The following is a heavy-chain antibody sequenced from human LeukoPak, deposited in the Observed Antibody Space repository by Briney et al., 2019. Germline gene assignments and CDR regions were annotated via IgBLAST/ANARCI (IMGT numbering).Heavy chain of an antibody. CDR1: GYTFTSYG. CDR2: ISAYNGNT. CDR3: ARDGTVRGVGGPYYYYGMDV. D-gene: IGHD3-10*01. Sequence: ASVKVSCKASGYTFTSYGISWVRQAPGQGLEWMGWISAYNGNTNYAQKLQGRVTMTTDTSTSTAYMELRSLRSDDTAVYYCARDGTVRGVGGPYYYYGMDVWGQGTTVTVSS. J-gene: IGHJ6*02. V-gene: IGHV1-18*01.